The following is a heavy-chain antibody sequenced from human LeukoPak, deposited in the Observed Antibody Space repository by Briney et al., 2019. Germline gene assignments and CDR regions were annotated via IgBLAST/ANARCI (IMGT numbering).Heavy chain of an antibody. Sequence: GGSLRLSCAASGFTFSGSAMHWVRQASGKGLEWVGRIRSKANSYATAYAASMEGRFTISRDDSKNTAYLQMNSLKTEDTAVYYCTLLAVAGTLRNYWGQGTLVTVSS. V-gene: IGHV3-73*01. D-gene: IGHD6-19*01. J-gene: IGHJ4*02. CDR1: GFTFSGSA. CDR3: TLLAVAGTLRNY. CDR2: IRSKANSYAT.